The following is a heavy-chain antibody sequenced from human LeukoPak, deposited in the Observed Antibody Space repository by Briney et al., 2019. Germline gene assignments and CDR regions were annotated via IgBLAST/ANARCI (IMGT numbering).Heavy chain of an antibody. CDR1: GGSIRSSSYY. CDR3: ARRAQYQPPSWSLD. J-gene: IGHJ4*02. V-gene: IGHV4-39*01. D-gene: IGHD2-2*01. CDR2: IYYSGSI. Sequence: PSETLSLTCSVSGGSIRSSSYYWGWIRQPPGKGLEWIGSIYYSGSIYYSPSLKSRVILSVDTSKNQFCLKLRSVTAADTSVYYGARRAQYQPPSWSLDWGQGTLVTVSS.